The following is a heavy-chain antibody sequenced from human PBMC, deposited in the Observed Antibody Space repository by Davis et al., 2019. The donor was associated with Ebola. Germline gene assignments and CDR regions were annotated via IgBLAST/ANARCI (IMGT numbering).Heavy chain of an antibody. J-gene: IGHJ6*02. D-gene: IGHD2-2*01. CDR1: GYTFTSYG. V-gene: IGHV1-18*01. CDR2: ISAYNGNT. Sequence: ASVKVSCKASGYTFTSYGISWVRHAPGQRLEWMGWISAYNGNTNYAQKFQGRVTMTTDTSTSIVYMELRSLRSDDTAVYYCASGHCSSTSCYHYYYGMDVWGQGTTVTVSS. CDR3: ASGHCSSTSCYHYYYGMDV.